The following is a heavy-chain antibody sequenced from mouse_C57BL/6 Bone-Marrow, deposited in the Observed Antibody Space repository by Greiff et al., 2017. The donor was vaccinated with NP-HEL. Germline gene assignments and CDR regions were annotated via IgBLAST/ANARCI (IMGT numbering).Heavy chain of an antibody. D-gene: IGHD1-1*01. Sequence: EVQLQESGPELVKPGASVKMSCKASGYTFTDYNMHWVKQSHGKSLEWIGYINPNNGGTSYNQKFKGKATLTVNKSSSTAYMELRSLTSEDSAVYYCARGYGSSSFDYWGQGTTLTVSS. J-gene: IGHJ2*01. CDR2: INPNNGGT. V-gene: IGHV1-22*01. CDR3: ARGYGSSSFDY. CDR1: GYTFTDYN.